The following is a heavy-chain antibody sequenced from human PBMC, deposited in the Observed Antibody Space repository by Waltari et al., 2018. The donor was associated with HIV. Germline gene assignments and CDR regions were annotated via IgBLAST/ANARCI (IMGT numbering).Heavy chain of an antibody. CDR1: GFTFRNVA. D-gene: IGHD3-22*01. CDR3: ARGGYYYDISGYYHY. V-gene: IGHV3-33*01. CDR2: IWYDEENK. Sequence: QVPLVECGGGVVQRGRSLGRSCAAPGFTFRNVAMRWVRQAPGKGLEWVEVIWYDEENKYYADSVKGRCTISRDNSKNTLYLQMNSLRVEDTAVYYCARGGYYYDISGYYHYWGQGTLVTVSS. J-gene: IGHJ4*02.